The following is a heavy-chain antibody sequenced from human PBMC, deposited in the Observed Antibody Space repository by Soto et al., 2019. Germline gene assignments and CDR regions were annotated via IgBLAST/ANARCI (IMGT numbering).Heavy chain of an antibody. V-gene: IGHV1-69*13. CDR3: ARSGTAYYYGMDV. J-gene: IGHJ6*02. D-gene: IGHD1-1*01. CDR1: GGTFSSYA. Sequence: SVKVSCKASGGTFSSYAISWVRQASGQGLEWMGGIIPIFGTANYAQKFQGRVTITADESTSTAYMELSSLRSEDAAVYYCARSGTAYYYGMDVWGQGTTVTVSS. CDR2: IIPIFGTA.